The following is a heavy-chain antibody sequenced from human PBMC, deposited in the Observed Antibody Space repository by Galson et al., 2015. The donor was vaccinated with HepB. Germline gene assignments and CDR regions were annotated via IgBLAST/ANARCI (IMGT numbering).Heavy chain of an antibody. CDR2: IYYSGST. CDR1: GGSISSSSYY. J-gene: IGHJ4*02. Sequence: SETLSLTCTVSGGSISSSSYYWGWIRQPPGKGLEWIGSIYYSGSTYYNPSLKSRVTISVDTSKNQFSLKLSSVTAADTAVYYCARAGGYGFFDYWGQGTLVTVSS. V-gene: IGHV4-39*07. D-gene: IGHD5-18*01. CDR3: ARAGGYGFFDY.